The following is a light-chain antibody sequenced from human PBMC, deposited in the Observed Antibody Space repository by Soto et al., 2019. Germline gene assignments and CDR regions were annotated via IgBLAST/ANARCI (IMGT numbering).Light chain of an antibody. CDR2: DVS. Sequence: QSVLTQPASVSGSPGQSITISCTGTSSDVGGYNYVSWYQQHPGKAPKLMIYDVSNRPSGVSNRFSGSKSGNTASLIISGLQAEDEADYYCSSYISSSTLYVFGTGTKVPVL. CDR1: SSDVGGYNY. CDR3: SSYISSSTLYV. V-gene: IGLV2-14*01. J-gene: IGLJ1*01.